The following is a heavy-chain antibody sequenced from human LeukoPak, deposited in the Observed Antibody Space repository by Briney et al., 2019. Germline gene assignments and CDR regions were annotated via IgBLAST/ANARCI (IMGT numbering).Heavy chain of an antibody. V-gene: IGHV3-21*01. J-gene: IGHJ4*02. D-gene: IGHD2-2*02. CDR2: ISSSSSYI. Sequence: GGSLRLSCAASGFTFSSYSMNWVRQAPGKGLEWVSSISSSSSYIYYADSVKGRFTISRDNAKNSLYLQMNSLRAEDTAVYYCARGQRLYNRGFDYWGQGTLVTVSS. CDR1: GFTFSSYS. CDR3: ARGQRLYNRGFDY.